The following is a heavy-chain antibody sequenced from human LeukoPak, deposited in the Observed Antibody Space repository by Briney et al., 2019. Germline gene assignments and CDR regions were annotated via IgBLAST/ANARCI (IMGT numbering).Heavy chain of an antibody. CDR3: ARAPYGGALDY. CDR2: INHSGST. CDR1: GGSFSGYY. J-gene: IGHJ4*02. Sequence: PSETLSLTCAVYGGSFSGYYWIWIRHPPGKGLEWIGEINHSGSTNYNPSLKSRVTISLDTSKNQLPLRLSSVTAADTAVYFCARAPYGGALDYWGQGTLVTVSS. D-gene: IGHD4-23*01. V-gene: IGHV4-34*01.